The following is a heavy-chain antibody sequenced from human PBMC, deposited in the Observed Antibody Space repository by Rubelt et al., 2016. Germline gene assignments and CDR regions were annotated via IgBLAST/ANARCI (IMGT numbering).Heavy chain of an antibody. D-gene: IGHD3-3*01. CDR3: ARRDFGIKGIDY. V-gene: IGHV3-21*01. J-gene: IGHJ4*02. Sequence: ECGGGLVQPGGSLRLSCSASGFTFRSCAMHWVRQTPGKGLEWVSSINSRSSYISYVDSVRGRFTISRDNAKNSLYLQMNSLGAGDTAVYYCARRDFGIKGIDYWGQGTLVTVSS. CDR1: GFTFRSCA. CDR2: INSRSSYI.